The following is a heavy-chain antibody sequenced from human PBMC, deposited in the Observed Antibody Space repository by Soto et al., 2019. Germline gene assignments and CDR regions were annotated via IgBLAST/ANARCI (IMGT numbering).Heavy chain of an antibody. D-gene: IGHD3-16*02. Sequence: SETLSLTCAVSGYSISSGYYWGWIRQPPGKGLEWIGSIYHSGSTYYNPSLMSRVTISVDTSKNQFSLKLSSVTAADTAVYYCARTSVALVPNFDYWGQGTLVTVSS. CDR1: GYSISSGYY. CDR3: ARTSVALVPNFDY. CDR2: IYHSGST. V-gene: IGHV4-38-2*01. J-gene: IGHJ4*02.